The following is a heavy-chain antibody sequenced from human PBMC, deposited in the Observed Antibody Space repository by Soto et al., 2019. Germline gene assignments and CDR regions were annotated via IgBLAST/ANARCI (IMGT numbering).Heavy chain of an antibody. J-gene: IGHJ4*02. V-gene: IGHV4-61*01. D-gene: IGHD4-17*01. Sequence: SETLSLTCSVSGGSVSDKTYYWSWIRQPPGKRLEWIGYVYYSGTTNYNPSLKSRVTISVDLSKNQFSLRLSSVTTADTALYYCARTTAVPNSLRSRYFFDYWGQGTLVTGSS. CDR2: VYYSGTT. CDR1: GGSVSDKTYY. CDR3: ARTTAVPNSLRSRYFFDY.